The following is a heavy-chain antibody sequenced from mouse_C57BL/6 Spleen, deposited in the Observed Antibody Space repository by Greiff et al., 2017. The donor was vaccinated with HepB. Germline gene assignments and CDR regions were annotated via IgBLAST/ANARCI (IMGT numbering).Heavy chain of an antibody. CDR3: TRELGGSSHYYFDY. CDR1: GFTFSSYA. J-gene: IGHJ2*01. CDR2: ISSGGDYI. Sequence: EVKVVESGEGLVKPGGSLKLSCAASGFTFSSYAMSWVRQTPEERLEWVAYISSGGDYIYYADTVKGRFTISRDNARNTLYLQMSSLKSEDTAMYCCTRELGGSSHYYFDYWGQGTTLTVSS. V-gene: IGHV5-9-1*02. D-gene: IGHD1-1*01.